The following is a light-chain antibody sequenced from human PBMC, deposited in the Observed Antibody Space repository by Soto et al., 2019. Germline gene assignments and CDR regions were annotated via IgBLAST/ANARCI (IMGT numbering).Light chain of an antibody. Sequence: DIVMTQSPDSLAVSLGEVATIHCKSNQSLLYSSNNNNYLAWYQQKPGQPPKLLIYWASIRESGVPDRFSGGGSGTDFTLTISRLEPEDFAVYYCQQYGNSFTFGPGTKVDIK. CDR3: QQYGNSFT. J-gene: IGKJ3*01. CDR2: WAS. V-gene: IGKV4-1*01. CDR1: QSLLYSSNNNNY.